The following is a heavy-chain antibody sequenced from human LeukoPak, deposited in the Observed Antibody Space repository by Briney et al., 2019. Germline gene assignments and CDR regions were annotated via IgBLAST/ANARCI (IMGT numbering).Heavy chain of an antibody. V-gene: IGHV3-30*03. D-gene: IGHD3-22*01. CDR2: ISYDGSNK. J-gene: IGHJ4*02. Sequence: PGGSLRLSCAASGFTFSSYGMHWVRQAPGKGLEWVAVISYDGSNKYYADSVKGRFTISRDNSKNTLYLQMNSLRAEDTAVYYCAREGDSSGYYLIGGFDYWGQGTLVTVSS. CDR3: AREGDSSGYYLIGGFDY. CDR1: GFTFSSYG.